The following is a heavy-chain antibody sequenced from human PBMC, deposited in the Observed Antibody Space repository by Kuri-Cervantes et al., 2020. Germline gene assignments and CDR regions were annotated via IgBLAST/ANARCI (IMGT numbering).Heavy chain of an antibody. V-gene: IGHV3-30*03. J-gene: IGHJ4*02. CDR3: VRGPYWQFDY. CDR2: ISYNGNNK. CDR1: GFSFRNYG. Sequence: GGSLRLSCGASGFSFRNYGMHWVRQAPGKGLEWVAVISYNGNNKNYQDSVKGRFTISRDNSKNTLYLQMYSLRPEDTAVYYCVRGPYWQFDYWGQGTLVTVSS. D-gene: IGHD2-15*01.